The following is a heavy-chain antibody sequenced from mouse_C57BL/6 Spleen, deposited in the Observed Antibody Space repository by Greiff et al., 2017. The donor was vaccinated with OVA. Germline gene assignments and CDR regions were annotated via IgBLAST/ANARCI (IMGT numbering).Heavy chain of an antibody. V-gene: IGHV1-52*01. D-gene: IGHD1-1*01. CDR1: GYTFTSYW. J-gene: IGHJ3*01. Sequence: VQLQQSGAELVRPGSSVKLSCKASGYTFTSYWMHWVKQRPIQGLEWIGNIDPSDSETHYNQKFKDKATLTVDKSSSTASMQLSSLTSEDSAVYDCARKSSSAWFAYWGQGTLVTVSA. CDR3: ARKSSSAWFAY. CDR2: IDPSDSET.